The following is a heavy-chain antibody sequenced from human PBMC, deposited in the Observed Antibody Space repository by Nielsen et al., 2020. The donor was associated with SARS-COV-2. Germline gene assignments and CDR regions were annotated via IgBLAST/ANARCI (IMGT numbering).Heavy chain of an antibody. V-gene: IGHV3-11*05. CDR1: GFTFSSYW. D-gene: IGHD5-24*01. J-gene: IGHJ4*02. CDR2: IRSGSTYT. CDR3: AREGRDLPLDY. Sequence: GGSLRLSCAASGFTFSSYWMSWVRQAPGKGLEWISYIRSGSTYTNYADSVKGRFTISRDDAKNSLYLQMNSLRAEDTAVYYCAREGRDLPLDYWGQGVLVTVSS.